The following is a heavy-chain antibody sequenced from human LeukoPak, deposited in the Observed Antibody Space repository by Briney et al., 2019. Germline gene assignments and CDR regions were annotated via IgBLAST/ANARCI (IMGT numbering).Heavy chain of an antibody. V-gene: IGHV4-34*01. Sequence: PSETLSLTCAVYGGSFSGYYWSWIRQPPGKGLEWIGEINHSGSTNYNPSLKSRVTISVDTSKNQFSLKLSSVSAADTAVYYCARGIGASLYYYYYGMDVWGQGTTVTVSS. CDR2: INHSGST. CDR1: GGSFSGYY. J-gene: IGHJ6*02. CDR3: ARGIGASLYYYYYGMDV. D-gene: IGHD4/OR15-4a*01.